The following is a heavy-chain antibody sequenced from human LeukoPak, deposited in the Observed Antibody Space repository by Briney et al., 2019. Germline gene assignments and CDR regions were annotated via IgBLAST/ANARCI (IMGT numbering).Heavy chain of an antibody. Sequence: SETLSLTCTVSGGSISSSVYYWGWIRQPPGKGLEWIGSVYYIGSTYYNPSLESRVTISLGTSKNQFSLKLSSVTAADTGVYYCSGKQWVMYYFDSWGQGNLVTVSS. D-gene: IGHD1-26*01. CDR3: SGKQWVMYYFDS. CDR1: GGSISSSVYY. CDR2: VYYIGST. V-gene: IGHV4-39*01. J-gene: IGHJ4*02.